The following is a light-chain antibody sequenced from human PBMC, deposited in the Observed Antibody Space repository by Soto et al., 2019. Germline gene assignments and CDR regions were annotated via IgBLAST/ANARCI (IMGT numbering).Light chain of an antibody. J-gene: IGLJ1*01. Sequence: VLSQPASVSGSPGQSITISCTGTSSDVGSSNLVSWYQQYPGKVPKLMIYEGSKRPSGVSNRFSGSKSGNTASLTISGLQAEDEADYYCCSYTGSTTYYVFGTGTKVTVL. CDR2: EGS. V-gene: IGLV2-23*01. CDR1: SSDVGSSNL. CDR3: CSYTGSTTYYV.